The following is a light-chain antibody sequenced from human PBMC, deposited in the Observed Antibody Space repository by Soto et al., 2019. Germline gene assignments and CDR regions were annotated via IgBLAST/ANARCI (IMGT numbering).Light chain of an antibody. CDR3: QQYNNWPWT. J-gene: IGKJ1*01. CDR2: GAS. Sequence: EILLTQSPGTLSLSPGERATLSCRASQSVSSSYLAWYQQKPGQAPRLLIYGASTRATGIPARFSGSGSGTEFTLTISSLQSEDLALYYCQQYNNWPWTFGQGTKVDIK. CDR1: QSVSSSY. V-gene: IGKV3-15*01.